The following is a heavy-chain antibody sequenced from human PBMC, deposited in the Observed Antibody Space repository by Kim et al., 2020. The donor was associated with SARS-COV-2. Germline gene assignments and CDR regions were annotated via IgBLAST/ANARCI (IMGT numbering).Heavy chain of an antibody. Sequence: SETLSLTCTVSGGSISSGDYYWSWISQPPGKGLEWIGYIYYSGSTYYNPSLKSRVTISVDTSKNQFSLKLSSVTAADTAVYYCARALNYYGSGSYYDYWGQGTLVTVSS. J-gene: IGHJ4*02. CDR1: GGSISSGDYY. CDR3: ARALNYYGSGSYYDY. V-gene: IGHV4-30-4*01. D-gene: IGHD3-10*01. CDR2: IYYSGST.